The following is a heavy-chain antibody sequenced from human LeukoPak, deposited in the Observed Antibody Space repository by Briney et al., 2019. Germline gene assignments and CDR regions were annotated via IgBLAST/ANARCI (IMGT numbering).Heavy chain of an antibody. CDR3: ARHRSGSFDS. V-gene: IGHV4-59*08. CDR1: GGPISNYY. D-gene: IGHD3-3*01. Sequence: SETLSLTCTVSGGPISNYYWSWIRQPPGKGLEWIGYIYYYSGSTNYNPSLKSRVTISVDTSKNQLSLRLSSVTAADTAVYYCARHRSGSFDSWGQGTLVTVSS. J-gene: IGHJ4*02. CDR2: IYYYSGST.